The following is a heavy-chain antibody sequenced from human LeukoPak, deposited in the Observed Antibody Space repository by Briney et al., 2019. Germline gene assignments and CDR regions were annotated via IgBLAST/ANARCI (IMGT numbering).Heavy chain of an antibody. Sequence: ASVKVSCKASGYTFTGYYMHWVRQAPGQGLEWMGWINPNSGGTNYAQKFQGRVIMTSDTSISTAYMELSRLRSDDTPVYYCARGRYCTSTNCAGWFDPWGQGTLVTVSS. J-gene: IGHJ5*02. CDR1: GYTFTGYY. V-gene: IGHV1-2*02. CDR2: INPNSGGT. D-gene: IGHD2-2*01. CDR3: ARGRYCTSTNCAGWFDP.